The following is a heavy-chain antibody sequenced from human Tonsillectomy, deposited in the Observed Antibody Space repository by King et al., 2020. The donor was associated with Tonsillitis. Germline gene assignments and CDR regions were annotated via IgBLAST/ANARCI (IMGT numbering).Heavy chain of an antibody. CDR3: ARVLGRNGDDSGYFDF. V-gene: IGHV3-13*01. J-gene: IGHJ2*01. CDR2: IGTAGDT. D-gene: IGHD4-17*01. CDR1: GFTFSSYD. Sequence: VQLVESGGGLVQPGGSLRLSCAASGFTFSSYDMHWVRQATGKGLEWVSAIGTAGDTYYPGSVKGRFTISRENAKNSLYLQMNSLRAGDTAVYYCARVLGRNGDDSGYFDFWGRGPMVTVPS.